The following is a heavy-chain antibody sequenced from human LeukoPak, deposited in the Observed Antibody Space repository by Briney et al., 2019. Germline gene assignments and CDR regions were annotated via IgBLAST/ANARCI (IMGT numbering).Heavy chain of an antibody. V-gene: IGHV3-23*01. CDR3: AKDLGPLAGSD. CDR2: ISGSGGST. J-gene: IGHJ4*02. D-gene: IGHD3-10*01. CDR1: GFTCSSYA. Sequence: GGSLRLSCAASGFTCSSYAMSWVRQAPGKGLEWGSAISGSGGSTYYADSVKGRFTISRDNSKNTLYLQMNSLRAEDTAVYYCAKDLGPLAGSDWGQGTLVTVSS.